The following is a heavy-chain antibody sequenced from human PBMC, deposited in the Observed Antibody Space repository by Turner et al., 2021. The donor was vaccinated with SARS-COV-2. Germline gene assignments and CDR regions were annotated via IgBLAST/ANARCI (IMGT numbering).Heavy chain of an antibody. CDR3: ETVGGAV. V-gene: IGHV1-46*01. D-gene: IGHD6-25*01. J-gene: IGHJ4*02. CDR1: GYNFTTYY. CDR2: IHHSEGRT. Sequence: QVQLVQSGAEVKKPGASVKLSCKASGYNFTTYYLHWVRQAPGQGLEWKGIIHHSEGRTDCPQRFQGRVTMTKDTSTSTVHMELSSLISEETAVYYCETVGGAVWGQGTLVIVSS.